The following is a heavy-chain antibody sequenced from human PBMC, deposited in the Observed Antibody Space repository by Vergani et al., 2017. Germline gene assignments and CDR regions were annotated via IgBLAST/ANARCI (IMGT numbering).Heavy chain of an antibody. V-gene: IGHV4-30-4*01. D-gene: IGHD5-24*01. J-gene: IGHJ6*02. CDR2: IYYSGST. Sequence: QVQLQESGPGLVKPSQTLSLTCTVSGGSISSGDYYWSWIRQPPGKGLEWIGYIYYSGSTYYNPSLKSRVTISVDTSKNQFSLKLSSVTAADTAVYYCARVGRDGYNQYYYYGMDVWGQGTTVTVSS. CDR1: GGSISSGDYY. CDR3: ARVGRDGYNQYYYYGMDV.